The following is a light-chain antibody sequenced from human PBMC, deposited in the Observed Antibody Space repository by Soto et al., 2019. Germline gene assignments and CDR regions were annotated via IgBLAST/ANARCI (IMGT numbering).Light chain of an antibody. J-gene: IGKJ4*01. CDR2: TAS. CDR1: ESVASNY. Sequence: EIVLTQSPGTLSLSPGDSAALSCRASESVASNYLAWYQQKRGQAPRLLIYTASSRATGIPDRFSGSGSGTDFTLTISRLEPEDFAVYYCQQYGSSPLTFGGGTKVDIK. V-gene: IGKV3-20*01. CDR3: QQYGSSPLT.